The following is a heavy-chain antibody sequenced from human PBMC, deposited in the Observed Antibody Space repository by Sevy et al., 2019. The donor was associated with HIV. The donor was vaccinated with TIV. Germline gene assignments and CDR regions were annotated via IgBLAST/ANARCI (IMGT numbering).Heavy chain of an antibody. CDR3: AKMTTVTNDAFDI. V-gene: IGHV1-2*02. D-gene: IGHD4-17*01. CDR2: INPNSGGT. Sequence: ASVKVSCKASGYTFTGYYMHWVRQAPGQGLEWMGWINPNSGGTNYAQKFQGRVTMTRDTSISTAYMELSRLRSDDTAVYYCAKMTTVTNDAFDIWGQGTMVTVSS. J-gene: IGHJ3*02. CDR1: GYTFTGYY.